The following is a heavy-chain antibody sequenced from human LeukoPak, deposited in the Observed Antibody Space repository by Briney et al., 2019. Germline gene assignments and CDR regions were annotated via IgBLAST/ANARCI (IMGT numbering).Heavy chain of an antibody. V-gene: IGHV1-69*01. CDR2: IILIFGTA. Sequence: ASVKDSCKASGGTFSSYAISWVRQAPGQGLEWMGGIILIFGTANYAQKFQGRVTITADESTSTAYMELSSLRSEDTAVYYCARGPVQYYYDSSGYYPHWGQGTLVTVSS. CDR3: ARGPVQYYYDSSGYYPH. D-gene: IGHD3-22*01. J-gene: IGHJ4*02. CDR1: GGTFSSYA.